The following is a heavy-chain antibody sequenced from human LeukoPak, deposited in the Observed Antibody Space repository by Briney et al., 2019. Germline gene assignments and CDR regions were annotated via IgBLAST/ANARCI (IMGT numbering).Heavy chain of an antibody. D-gene: IGHD2/OR15-2a*01. CDR1: GGSISTYY. Sequence: SETLSLTCAVSGGSISTYYWSWIRQPPGKGLEWIGYINYSGSTNYNPSLKSRVSISVDTSKNQFSLKLSSVTAADTAVYYCARLLSLGFDYWGQGALVTVSS. V-gene: IGHV4-59*08. J-gene: IGHJ4*02. CDR2: INYSGST. CDR3: ARLLSLGFDY.